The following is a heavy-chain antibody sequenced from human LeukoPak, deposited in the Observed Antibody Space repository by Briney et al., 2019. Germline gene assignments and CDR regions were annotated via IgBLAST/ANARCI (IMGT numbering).Heavy chain of an antibody. CDR2: INPSGGST. Sequence: ASVKVSCKASGYTFTSYYMHWVRQAPGQGLEWMGIINPSGGSTSYAQKFQGRVTMTTDTSTSTAYMELRSLRSDDTAVYYCARVSIGVGYDSSGYYWDFDYWGQGTLVTVSS. CDR1: GYTFTSYY. D-gene: IGHD3-22*01. V-gene: IGHV1-46*01. CDR3: ARVSIGVGYDSSGYYWDFDY. J-gene: IGHJ4*02.